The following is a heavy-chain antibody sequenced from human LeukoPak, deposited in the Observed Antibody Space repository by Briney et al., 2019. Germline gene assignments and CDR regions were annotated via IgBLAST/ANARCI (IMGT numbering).Heavy chain of an antibody. V-gene: IGHV3-23*01. J-gene: IGHJ4*02. CDR1: GFTFASYA. D-gene: IGHD3-10*01. CDR2: ISGGAAIT. CDR3: AKSGDYYGSGPFSYFDY. Sequence: GGSLRLSCAASGFTFASYAMTWVRQAPGKGLEWVSIISGGAAITYYADSVKGRFTISRDNSKNTLYLQMSSLRAEDTAVYYCAKSGDYYGSGPFSYFDYWGQGSLITVSS.